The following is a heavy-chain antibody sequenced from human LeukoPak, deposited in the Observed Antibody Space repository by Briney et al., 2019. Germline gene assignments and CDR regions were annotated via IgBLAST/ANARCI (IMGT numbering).Heavy chain of an antibody. V-gene: IGHV3-49*03. J-gene: IGHJ5*02. CDR1: GFTFGEYA. Sequence: GRSLRLSCTASGFTFGEYAMSWFRQAPGKGLEWVGFIRSKAYGGTTEYAASVKGRVTIAREDSKSIAYLQMNSLKTEDTAVYYCTAVAGTYDWFDPWGQGTLVTVSS. CDR2: IRSKAYGGTT. D-gene: IGHD6-19*01. CDR3: TAVAGTYDWFDP.